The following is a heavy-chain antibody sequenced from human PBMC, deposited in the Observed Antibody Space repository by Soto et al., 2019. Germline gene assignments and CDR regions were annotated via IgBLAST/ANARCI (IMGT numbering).Heavy chain of an antibody. Sequence: QVQLLQSGAEVKKPGASVKVSCKVSGHTLTELSMHWVRQAPGRGLEWMGGFDPEDGETIFAQKFQGRVTMTEDTSTNSTYMELTSLRSEDTAVYYCAAGGTRWLHPPFDYWGQGTRVTISS. V-gene: IGHV1-24*01. D-gene: IGHD1-1*01. CDR3: AAGGTRWLHPPFDY. CDR1: GHTLTELS. CDR2: FDPEDGET. J-gene: IGHJ4*02.